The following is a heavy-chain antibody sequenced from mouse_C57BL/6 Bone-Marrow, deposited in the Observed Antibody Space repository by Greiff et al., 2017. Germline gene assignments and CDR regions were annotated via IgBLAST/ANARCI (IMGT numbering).Heavy chain of an antibody. Sequence: VKLQESGPGLVQPSQSLSITCTVSGFSLTSYGVHWVRQPPGKGLEWLGVIWSGGSTDFNAAFISRLCISKDNSKSQVFFKMNSLQADDTAIYYCAKEGDGYGGDYWGQGTTLTVSS. CDR2: IWSGGST. V-gene: IGHV2-4*01. D-gene: IGHD2-2*01. CDR3: AKEGDGYGGDY. J-gene: IGHJ2*01. CDR1: GFSLTSYG.